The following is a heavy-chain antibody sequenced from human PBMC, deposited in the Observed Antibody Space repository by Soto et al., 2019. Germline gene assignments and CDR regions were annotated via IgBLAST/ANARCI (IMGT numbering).Heavy chain of an antibody. V-gene: IGHV3-11*06. CDR2: ISSSSGYT. CDR1: GFTFSDYY. J-gene: IGHJ4*02. CDR3: AKEYGRLDY. D-gene: IGHD4-17*01. Sequence: LRLSCAASGFTFSDYYMSWIRQAPGKGLEWVSYISSSSGYTNYADSVKGRFTISRDNAKNSLYLQMNSLRAEDTAVYYCAKEYGRLDYWGQGTLVTVSS.